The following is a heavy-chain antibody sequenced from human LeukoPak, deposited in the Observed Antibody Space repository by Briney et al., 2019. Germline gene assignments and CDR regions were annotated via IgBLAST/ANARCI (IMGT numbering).Heavy chain of an antibody. D-gene: IGHD1-26*01. J-gene: IGHJ4*02. CDR3: ARDTVGAYDY. CDR2: INTDGSSR. CDR1: GFTFSSYW. V-gene: IGHV3-74*01. Sequence: PGGSLRLSCAASGFTFSSYWIHWVRQAPGKGLVWVSRINTDGSSRNYADSVKGRFTISRDNAKNTLHLQMNSLRAEDTAVYYCARDTVGAYDYWGQRTLVIVFS.